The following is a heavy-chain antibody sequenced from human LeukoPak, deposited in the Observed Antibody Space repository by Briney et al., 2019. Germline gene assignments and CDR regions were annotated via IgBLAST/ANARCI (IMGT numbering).Heavy chain of an antibody. D-gene: IGHD6-19*01. Sequence: SETLSLTCSVSGASVSDGNYYWSWIRQPPGKGLEWIGYMFYSGSTNYNPSLKSRVTISVDTSKNQFSLKLSSVTAADTAVYYCARDIAVAGTGEEGFDYWGQGTLVTVSS. J-gene: IGHJ4*02. V-gene: IGHV4-61*01. CDR2: MFYSGST. CDR1: GASVSDGNYY. CDR3: ARDIAVAGTGEEGFDY.